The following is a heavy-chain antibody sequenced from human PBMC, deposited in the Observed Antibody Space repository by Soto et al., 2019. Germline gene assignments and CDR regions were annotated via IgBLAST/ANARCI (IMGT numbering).Heavy chain of an antibody. CDR2: INPNSGGT. Sequence: GASVKVSCKASGYTFTGYYMHWVRQAPGQGLEWMGWINPNSGGTNYAQKFQGWVTMTRDTSISTAYMERSRLRSDDTAVYYCARDGTPIVVVPAPAPNYYYMDVWGKGTTVTVSS. V-gene: IGHV1-2*04. CDR3: ARDGTPIVVVPAPAPNYYYMDV. J-gene: IGHJ6*03. D-gene: IGHD2-2*01. CDR1: GYTFTGYY.